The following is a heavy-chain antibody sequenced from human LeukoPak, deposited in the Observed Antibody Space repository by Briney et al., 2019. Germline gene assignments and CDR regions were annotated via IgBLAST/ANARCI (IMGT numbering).Heavy chain of an antibody. CDR2: IYYSGST. J-gene: IGHJ3*02. V-gene: IGHV4-34*01. CDR1: GGSFSGYY. Sequence: TSETLSLTCAVYGGSFSGYYWSWIRQPPGKGLEWIGSIYYSGSTYYNPSLKSRVTISVDTSKNQFSLKLSSVTAADTAVYYCARLVISYNTGWTGAFDIWGQGTMVTVSS. D-gene: IGHD6-19*01. CDR3: ARLVISYNTGWTGAFDI.